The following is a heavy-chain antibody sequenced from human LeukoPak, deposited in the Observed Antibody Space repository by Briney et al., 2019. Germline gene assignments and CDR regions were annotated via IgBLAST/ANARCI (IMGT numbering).Heavy chain of an antibody. CDR1: GFTFSSYS. CDR3: ARDLGGSGSY. J-gene: IGHJ4*02. V-gene: IGHV3-48*01. D-gene: IGHD3-10*01. Sequence: GGSLRLSCAASGFTFSSYSMNWVRQAPGKGLEWVSYISSSSSMIYYADSVKGRFTISRDNAKNSLYLQMNSLRAEDTAVYYCARDLGGSGSYWGQGTLVTVSS. CDR2: ISSSSSMI.